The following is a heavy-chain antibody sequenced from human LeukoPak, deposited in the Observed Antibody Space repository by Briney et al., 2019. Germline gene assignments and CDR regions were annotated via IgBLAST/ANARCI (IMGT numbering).Heavy chain of an antibody. J-gene: IGHJ4*02. V-gene: IGHV3-49*03. CDR2: IRSKTFDGTT. D-gene: IGHD6-19*01. CDR3: TSEQWLLRN. CDR1: GFTFGDYA. Sequence: GGSLRLSCTASGFTFGDYAMSWFRQAPGKGLEWVGFIRSKTFDGTTEYAASVKGRFTISRDDSKSIAYLQMNSLKTEDTAVYYCTSEQWLLRNWGQGTLVTVSS.